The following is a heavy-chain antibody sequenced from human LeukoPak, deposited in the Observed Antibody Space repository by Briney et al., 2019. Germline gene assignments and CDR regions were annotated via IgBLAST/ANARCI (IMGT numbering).Heavy chain of an antibody. CDR1: GYTFTDYY. J-gene: IGHJ4*02. Sequence: ASVKVSCKVSGYTFTDYYMHWVQQAPEKGLEWMGLVDPEDGETIYAEKFQGRVTITADTSTDTAYMELSSLRSEDTAVYYCAAGVVIPNYWGQGTLVTVSS. CDR2: VDPEDGET. V-gene: IGHV1-69-2*01. D-gene: IGHD3-3*01. CDR3: AAGVVIPNY.